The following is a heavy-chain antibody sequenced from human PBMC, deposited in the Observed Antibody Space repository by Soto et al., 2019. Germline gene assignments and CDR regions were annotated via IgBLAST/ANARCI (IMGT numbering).Heavy chain of an antibody. V-gene: IGHV4-34*01. CDR2: INHSGST. CDR3: ASTFRFDTIFGLVNPNYVDY. Sequence: QVHLQQWGAGLLNPSETLSLTCAVYGGSFTGYYWSWIRQPPGKGLEWIGEINHSGSTNYNPSLKSRVTVSLDTSKNQCSLTLSSVTAACTAVYYCASTFRFDTIFGLVNPNYVDYWGQGILVSVSS. J-gene: IGHJ4*02. CDR1: GGSFTGYY. D-gene: IGHD3-3*01.